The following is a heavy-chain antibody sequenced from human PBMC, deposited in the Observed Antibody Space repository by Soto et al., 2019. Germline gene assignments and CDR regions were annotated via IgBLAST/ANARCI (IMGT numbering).Heavy chain of an antibody. CDR2: TYYRSRWYN. V-gene: IGHV6-1*01. J-gene: IGHJ6*03. CDR3: AGTTSHQWYYMDV. CDR1: GASVSSNSSD. D-gene: IGHD1-7*01. Sequence: SQSLSLTCAISGASVSSNSSDWNWLRLSPSRGLEWLARTYYRSRWYNDYAVSVRSRITVNPDTSKNQFSLQLTSVTPEDTAVYYCAGTTSHQWYYMDVWGKGTTVTVSS.